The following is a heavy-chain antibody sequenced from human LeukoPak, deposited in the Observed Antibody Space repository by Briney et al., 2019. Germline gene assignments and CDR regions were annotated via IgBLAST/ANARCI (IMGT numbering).Heavy chain of an antibody. CDR1: GGTFSSYG. J-gene: IGHJ3*02. Sequence: ASVKVSCKASGGTFSSYGMNWVRQAPGKGLEWVSYISSSSSTIYYADSVKGRFTISRDNSKNTLYLQMNSLRAEDTAVYYCAKSYDYVWGSYPDAFDIWAKGQWSPSLQ. V-gene: IGHV3-48*01. CDR2: ISSSSSTI. D-gene: IGHD3-16*02. CDR3: AKSYDYVWGSYPDAFDI.